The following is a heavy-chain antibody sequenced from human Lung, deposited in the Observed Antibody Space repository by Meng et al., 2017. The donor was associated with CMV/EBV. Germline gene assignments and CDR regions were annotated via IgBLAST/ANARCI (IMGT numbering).Heavy chain of an antibody. CDR2: ISYDGSNK. CDR1: GFTFSSYA. J-gene: IGHJ6*02. V-gene: IGHV3-30-3*01. CDR3: ARDPLSSRYYDFWSGYGGYYYYGMDV. D-gene: IGHD3-3*01. Sequence: SCAASGFTFSSYAMHWVSKAPGKGLEWVAVISYDGSNKYYADSVKGRFTISRDNSKNTLYLQMNSLRAEDTAVYYCARDPLSSRYYDFWSGYGGYYYYGMDVWGQGTTVTVSS.